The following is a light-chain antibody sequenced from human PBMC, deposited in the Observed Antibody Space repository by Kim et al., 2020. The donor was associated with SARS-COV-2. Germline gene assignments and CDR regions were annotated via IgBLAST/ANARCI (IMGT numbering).Light chain of an antibody. Sequence: SYELTQPPSVSVSPGQTASITCSGDRLGDKYASWYQQKPGQSPVLVIYNDSRRPSGIPERFSCSNSGNTATLTISGTQAIDEADYYCQAWDNNNGVFGGGTQLTVL. V-gene: IGLV3-1*01. CDR1: RLGDKY. J-gene: IGLJ3*02. CDR3: QAWDNNNGV. CDR2: NDS.